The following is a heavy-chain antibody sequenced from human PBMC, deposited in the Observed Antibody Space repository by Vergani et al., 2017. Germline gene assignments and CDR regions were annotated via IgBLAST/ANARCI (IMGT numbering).Heavy chain of an antibody. Sequence: QVTLKESGPVLLKPTETLTLTCTVSGFSLSNARMGVSWIRQPPGKALEWLAPIFSNAEKSYSTSLKSRLTISKATSKSQVVLTMTNMDPVDTARYYCARTSSGSYYSWDAFDIWGQGTMVTVSS. J-gene: IGHJ3*02. CDR2: IFSNAEK. CDR3: ARTSSGSYYSWDAFDI. V-gene: IGHV2-26*01. CDR1: GFSLSNARMG. D-gene: IGHD1-26*01.